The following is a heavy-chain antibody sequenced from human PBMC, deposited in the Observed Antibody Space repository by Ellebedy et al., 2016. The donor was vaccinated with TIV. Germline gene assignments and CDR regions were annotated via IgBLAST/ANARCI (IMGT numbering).Heavy chain of an antibody. CDR2: INPNSGGT. V-gene: IGHV1-2*02. CDR1: GYTFTSYG. J-gene: IGHJ4*02. Sequence: ASVKVSXXASGYTFTSYGISWVRQAPGQGLEWMGWINPNSGGTNYAQKFQGRVTMTRDTSISTAYMELSRLRSDDTAVYYCAREGYSSGFDYWGQGTLVTVSS. D-gene: IGHD6-19*01. CDR3: AREGYSSGFDY.